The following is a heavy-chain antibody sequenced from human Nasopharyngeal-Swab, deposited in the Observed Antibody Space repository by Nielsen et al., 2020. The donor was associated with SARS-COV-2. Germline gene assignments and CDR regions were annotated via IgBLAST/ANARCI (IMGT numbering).Heavy chain of an antibody. CDR1: GFTFSSYG. CDR3: ARVRMYTTFGSGIDY. Sequence: GESLKISCAASGFTFSSYGMHWVRQAPGKGLEWVAVISYDGSNKYYADSVKGRFTISRDNSKNTLYLQMNSLRAGDTAVYYCARVRMYTTFGSGIDYWGQGTLVTVSS. CDR2: ISYDGSNK. J-gene: IGHJ4*02. V-gene: IGHV3-30*03. D-gene: IGHD3-10*01.